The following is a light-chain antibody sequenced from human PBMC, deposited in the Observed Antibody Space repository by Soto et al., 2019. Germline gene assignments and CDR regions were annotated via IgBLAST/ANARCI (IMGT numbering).Light chain of an antibody. V-gene: IGKV3-15*01. Sequence: EIVMTQSPGTLSLSPGERATLSCRASQSVSTNLAWYGQIPGQAPRLLIYGASTRATGIPARCSGSGSGTEFTLAISSRQSEDFAVYYCQQYNDWPQTCGLGTKVEIK. J-gene: IGKJ1*01. CDR3: QQYNDWPQT. CDR2: GAS. CDR1: QSVSTN.